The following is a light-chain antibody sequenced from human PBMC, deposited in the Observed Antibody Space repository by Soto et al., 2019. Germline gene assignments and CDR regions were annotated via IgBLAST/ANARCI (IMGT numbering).Light chain of an antibody. CDR3: QHYNSYSEA. CDR1: QGIDSY. V-gene: IGKV1-9*01. J-gene: IGKJ1*01. Sequence: IQLTQSPSSLSASVGDRVTITCRASQGIDSYLARYQQRPGKVPQLLIYETSILQSGVSSRFSGSGSGTEFTLTISSLQPDDFATYYCQHYNSYSEAFGQGTKVDIK. CDR2: ETS.